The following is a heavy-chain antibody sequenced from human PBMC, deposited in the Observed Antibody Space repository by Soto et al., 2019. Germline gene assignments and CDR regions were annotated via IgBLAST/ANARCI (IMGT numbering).Heavy chain of an antibody. D-gene: IGHD5-12*01. J-gene: IGHJ5*02. CDR1: GFTFSSYA. V-gene: IGHV3-23*01. CDR3: AKDQKRLRLVELFDP. CDR2: ISGSGGST. Sequence: GGSLRLSCAASGFTFSSYAMSWVRQAPGKGLEWVSAISGSGGSTYYADSVKGRFTISRDNSKNTLYLQMNSLRAEDTAVYYYAKDQKRLRLVELFDPWGQGTLVTVSS.